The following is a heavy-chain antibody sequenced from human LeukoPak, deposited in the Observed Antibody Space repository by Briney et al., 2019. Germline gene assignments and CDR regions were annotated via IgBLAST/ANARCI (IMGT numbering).Heavy chain of an antibody. D-gene: IGHD3-9*01. J-gene: IGHJ4*02. V-gene: IGHV3-30*18. CDR2: ISYDGSNK. Sequence: PGGSLRLSCAASGFTFSSYGMHWVRQAPGKGLEWVAVISYDGSNKYYADSVKGRFTISRDNSKNTLYLQMNSLRAEDTAVYYCAKALRYFDWYFDYWGQGTLVTVSS. CDR3: AKALRYFDWYFDY. CDR1: GFTFSSYG.